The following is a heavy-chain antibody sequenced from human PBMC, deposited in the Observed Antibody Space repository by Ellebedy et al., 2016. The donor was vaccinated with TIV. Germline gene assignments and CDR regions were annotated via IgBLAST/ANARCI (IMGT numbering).Heavy chain of an antibody. CDR1: VGSVRNGGYY. CDR3: VRTGTGALAGIET. Sequence: SETLSLTXTVSVGSVRNGGYYWSWIRQPPGRGLDWVGYIFYSGTTNYNPSLKSRATIAVDTSKNHLSLKLTSVTSADTAVYYCVRTGTGALAGIETWGQGSLVIVSS. D-gene: IGHD6-19*01. J-gene: IGHJ5*02. CDR2: IFYSGTT. V-gene: IGHV4-61*03.